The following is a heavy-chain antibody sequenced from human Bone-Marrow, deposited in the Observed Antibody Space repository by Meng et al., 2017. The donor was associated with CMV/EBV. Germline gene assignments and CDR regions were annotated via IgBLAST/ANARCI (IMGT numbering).Heavy chain of an antibody. CDR3: AKALLVRPGRIGLVVTLSSYYYYGMDV. CDR2: ISGSGGST. J-gene: IGHJ6*02. V-gene: IGHV3-23*01. CDR1: GFTFSSYA. Sequence: GGSLRLSCAASGFTFSSYAMSWVRQAPGKGLEWVSAISGSGGSTYYADSVKGRFTISRDNSKNTLYLQMNSLRAEDTAVYYCAKALLVRPGRIGLVVTLSSYYYYGMDVWGQGTTVTVSS. D-gene: IGHD4-23*01.